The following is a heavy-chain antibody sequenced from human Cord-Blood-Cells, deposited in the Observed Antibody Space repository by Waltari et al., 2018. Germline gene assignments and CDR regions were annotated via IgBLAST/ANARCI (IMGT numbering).Heavy chain of an antibody. CDR2: IYHSGST. CDR3: ARALGAFAWAFDY. J-gene: IGHJ4*02. CDR1: GGSISSGGYS. Sequence: QLQLPESGSGLVKPSQTLSLTCAVSGGSISSGGYSWRWIRQPLGKGLEWIGYIYHSGSTYCHPSLKNRVTISVDRSKNQFSLKLSSVTAADTAVYYCARALGAFAWAFDYWGQGTLVTVSS. D-gene: IGHD1-26*01. V-gene: IGHV4-30-2*01.